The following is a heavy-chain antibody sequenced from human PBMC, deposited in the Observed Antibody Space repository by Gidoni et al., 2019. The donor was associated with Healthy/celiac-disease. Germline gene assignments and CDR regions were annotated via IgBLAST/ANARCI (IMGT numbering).Heavy chain of an antibody. CDR3: ARCSLFNSSGYDY. V-gene: IGHV4-34*01. Sequence: GLEWIGEINHSGSTNYNPSLKSRVTISVDTSKNQFSLKLSSVTAADTAVYYCARCSLFNSSGYDYWGQGTLVTVSS. D-gene: IGHD6-19*01. J-gene: IGHJ4*02. CDR2: INHSGST.